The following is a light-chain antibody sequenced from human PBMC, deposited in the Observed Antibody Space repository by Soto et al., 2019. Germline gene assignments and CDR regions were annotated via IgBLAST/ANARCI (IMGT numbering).Light chain of an antibody. CDR3: CSFAGSYTLV. V-gene: IGLV2-11*01. CDR1: SSDVGGYNF. J-gene: IGLJ3*02. Sequence: QSVLTQPRSVSGSPGQSVTISCTGSSSDVGGYNFVSWYQQHPGKAPKLMIYDVSKRPSGVPDRFSGSKSGNTASLTISGLQGEDEAEYYCCSFAGSYTLVFGGGTKVTVL. CDR2: DVS.